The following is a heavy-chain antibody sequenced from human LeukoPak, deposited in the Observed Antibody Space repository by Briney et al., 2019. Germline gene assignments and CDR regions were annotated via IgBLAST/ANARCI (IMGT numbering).Heavy chain of an antibody. J-gene: IGHJ1*01. CDR2: IFHSGST. V-gene: IGHV4-39*07. CDR3: ARGGGDSSSWYSAEYFQY. CDR1: GDSISSSSYY. D-gene: IGHD6-13*01. Sequence: SETLSLTCTVSGDSISSSSYYWGWIRQPPGKGLEWIGSIFHSGSTYYNPSLKSRVTISVDTSKNQFSLKLNSVTGADTAVYYCARGGGDSSSWYSAEYFQYWGQGTLLTVSS.